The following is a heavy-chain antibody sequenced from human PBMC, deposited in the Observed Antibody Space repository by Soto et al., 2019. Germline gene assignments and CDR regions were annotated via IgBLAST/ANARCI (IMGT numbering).Heavy chain of an antibody. D-gene: IGHD1-26*01. CDR1: GGSISSSSYY. V-gene: IGHV4-39*01. CDR2: IYYSGST. Sequence: SETLSLTCTVSGGSISSSSYYWGWIRQPPGKGLEWIGSIYYSGSTYYNPSLKSRVTISVDTSKNQFSLKLSSVTAADTAVYYCARLGAGATYYYYYGMDVWGQGTTVTVS. CDR3: ARLGAGATYYYYYGMDV. J-gene: IGHJ6*02.